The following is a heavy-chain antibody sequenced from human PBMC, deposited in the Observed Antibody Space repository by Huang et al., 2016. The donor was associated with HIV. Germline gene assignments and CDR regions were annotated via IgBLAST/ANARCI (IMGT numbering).Heavy chain of an antibody. CDR2: INHREST. Sequence: QVQLQQWGAGLLRPSETLSLTCAVYGGSFSGYYGTWIRQPPGKGLEWIGEINHRESTNYHPALKSRVTISVDTSRNQFSLTLTSVTAADTAVYYCARGQGGYYYYYMDVWGKGTTVTVSS. J-gene: IGHJ6*03. V-gene: IGHV4-34*01. CDR1: GGSFSGYY. CDR3: ARGQGGYYYYYMDV.